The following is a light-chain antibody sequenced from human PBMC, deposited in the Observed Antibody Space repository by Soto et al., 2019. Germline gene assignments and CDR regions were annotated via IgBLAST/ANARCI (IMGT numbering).Light chain of an antibody. CDR3: QQHLGEHT. CDR1: QSVSAY. V-gene: IGKV3-11*01. J-gene: IGKJ1*01. Sequence: EIVMTQSPVTLSSSPGERAILSCGASQSVSAYLAWYQQKPGQPPRLLIYDATIRATGIPARFSGSGSGTDFTLTISSLEPEDSAVYYCQQHLGEHTFGQGTKVEIK. CDR2: DAT.